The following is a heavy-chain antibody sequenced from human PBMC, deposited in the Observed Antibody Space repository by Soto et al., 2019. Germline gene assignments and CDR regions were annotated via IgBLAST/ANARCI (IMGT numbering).Heavy chain of an antibody. V-gene: IGHV3-23*01. D-gene: IGHD2-2*01. CDR3: AKIPDLDYCTRTSCLYFFDY. CDR1: GFTFSSSA. CDR2: INKNGGST. Sequence: SLRLSCAASGFTFSSSAMSWVRQAPGKGLEWVATINKNGGSTYYADSVKGRFTISRDNSKNTLYLQMNSLRAEDTAVYYCAKIPDLDYCTRTSCLYFFDYWGQGTLVTVSS. J-gene: IGHJ4*02.